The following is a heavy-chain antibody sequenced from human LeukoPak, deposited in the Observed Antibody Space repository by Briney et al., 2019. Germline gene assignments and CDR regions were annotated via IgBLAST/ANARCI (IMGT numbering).Heavy chain of an antibody. J-gene: IGHJ4*02. V-gene: IGHV4-31*03. Sequence: PSETLSLTCTVSGGSISSGGHYWSWLRQHPGKGLEWIGYIYYSGSTYYSPSLKSRVTISVDTSKNQFSLRLSSVTAADTAVYYCARAADHYDSSGYAFDYWGQGTLVTVSS. CDR3: ARAADHYDSSGYAFDY. CDR1: GGSISSGGHY. D-gene: IGHD3-22*01. CDR2: IYYSGST.